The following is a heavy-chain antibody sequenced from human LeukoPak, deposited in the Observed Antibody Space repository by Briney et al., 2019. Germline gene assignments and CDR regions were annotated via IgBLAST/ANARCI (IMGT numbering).Heavy chain of an antibody. D-gene: IGHD2-2*01. CDR3: ARGTNNAFDI. Sequence: GGSLRLSCAASGFTFSSYSMTWVRQTPGKGLQWVSYISSGSSTVYYADSVGGRFTISRDNAENSLYLQMNSLRAEDTAVYYCARGTNNAFDIWGQGTIVTVSS. V-gene: IGHV3-48*04. CDR1: GFTFSSYS. CDR2: ISSGSSTV. J-gene: IGHJ3*02.